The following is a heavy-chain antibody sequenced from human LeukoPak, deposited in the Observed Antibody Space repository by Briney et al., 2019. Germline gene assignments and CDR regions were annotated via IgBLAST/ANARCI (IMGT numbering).Heavy chain of an antibody. CDR2: IYSGGST. V-gene: IGHV3-53*01. CDR1: GFIVRNYY. D-gene: IGHD2-15*01. J-gene: IGHJ3*02. Sequence: PGGSLRLSCAASGFIVRNYYLSWVRQAPGKGLEWVSVIYSGGSTYYADSVEGRFTISRDNSKNTLSLQMNSLRAEDTAVYYCAKSQLGYCSGGSCFDAFDIWGQGTMVTVSS. CDR3: AKSQLGYCSGGSCFDAFDI.